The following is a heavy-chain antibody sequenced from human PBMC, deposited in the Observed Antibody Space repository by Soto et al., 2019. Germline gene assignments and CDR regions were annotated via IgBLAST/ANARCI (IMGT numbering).Heavy chain of an antibody. V-gene: IGHV3-15*07. Sequence: EVQLVESGGGLVKPGGSLRLSCAASGFPYSYVWMNWVRQTPGRGLEWVGRIKSKNDGGTADIAAPVKGRFIISRDDSINTVYLQMNSLKTEDTAVYYCSTGREDPLYWGQGTLVTVSS. CDR3: STGREDPLY. D-gene: IGHD1-26*01. J-gene: IGHJ4*02. CDR2: IKSKNDGGTA. CDR1: GFPYSYVW.